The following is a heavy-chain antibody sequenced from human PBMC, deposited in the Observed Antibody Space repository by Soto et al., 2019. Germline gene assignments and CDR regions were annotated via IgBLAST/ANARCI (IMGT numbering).Heavy chain of an antibody. J-gene: IGHJ6*02. CDR2: IIPISGTA. V-gene: IGHV1-69*13. D-gene: IGHD2-2*01. CDR1: GGTFSSYA. Sequence: GASVKVSCKASGGTFSSYAISWVRQAPGQGLEWMGGIIPISGTANYAQKFQGRVTITADESTSTVYMELSSLRSEDTAVYFCARSQGSSTSLEIYYYYYYGMDVWGQGTTVTAP. CDR3: ARSQGSSTSLEIYYYYYYGMDV.